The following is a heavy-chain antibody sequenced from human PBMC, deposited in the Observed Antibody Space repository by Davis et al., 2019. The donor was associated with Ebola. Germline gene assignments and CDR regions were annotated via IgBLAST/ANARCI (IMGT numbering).Heavy chain of an antibody. D-gene: IGHD3-10*01. CDR3: ARGFVWFGELSRRGVNDY. J-gene: IGHJ4*02. V-gene: IGHV4-34*01. CDR1: GGSFSGYY. Sequence: MPGGSLTLSCAVYGGSFSGYYWNWFRQPPGKGLEWIGEINHSGSTNYNPSLKSRVTISVDTSKNQFSLKLSSVTAADTAVYYCARGFVWFGELSRRGVNDYWGQGTLVTVSS. CDR2: INHSGST.